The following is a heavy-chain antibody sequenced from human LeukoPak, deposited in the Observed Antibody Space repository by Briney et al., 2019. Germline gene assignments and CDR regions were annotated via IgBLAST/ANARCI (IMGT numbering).Heavy chain of an antibody. V-gene: IGHV3-21*01. CDR1: GFTFSSYS. CDR2: ISSSSSYI. D-gene: IGHD3-22*01. J-gene: IGHJ4*02. CDR3: ARDEGGYYYFDY. Sequence: GGSLRLSCAASGFTFSSYSMNWVRQAPGKGLEWVSSISSSSSYIYYADSVKGRFTISRDNAKNSLYLQMNSLRAEDTAVYYCARDEGGYYYFDYWGQGTLVTVSS.